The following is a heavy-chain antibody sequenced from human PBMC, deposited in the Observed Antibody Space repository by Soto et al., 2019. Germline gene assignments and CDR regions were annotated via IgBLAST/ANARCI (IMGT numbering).Heavy chain of an antibody. Sequence: GESLKISCKGSGYSFTSYWISWVRQMPGKGLEWMGRIDPSDSYTNYSPSFQGHVTISAGKSISTAYLQWSSLKASDTAMYYCARKYTYDQPSYYYYGMDVWGQGTTVTVSS. CDR1: GYSFTSYW. CDR3: ARKYTYDQPSYYYYGMDV. V-gene: IGHV5-10-1*01. J-gene: IGHJ6*02. CDR2: IDPSDSYT. D-gene: IGHD5-18*01.